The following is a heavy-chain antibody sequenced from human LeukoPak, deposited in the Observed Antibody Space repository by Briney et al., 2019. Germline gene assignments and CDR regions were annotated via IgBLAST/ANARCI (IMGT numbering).Heavy chain of an antibody. CDR2: IYYSGST. D-gene: IGHD2-2*02. CDR1: GGSISSGGYY. J-gene: IGHJ4*02. V-gene: IGHV4-31*03. Sequence: SETLSLTCTVSGGSISSGGYYWGWIRQHPGKGLEWIGYIYYSGSTYYNPSLKSRVTISVDTSKNQFSLKLSSVTAADTAVYYCASVPATAIRQNYYFDYWGQGTLVTVSS. CDR3: ASVPATAIRQNYYFDY.